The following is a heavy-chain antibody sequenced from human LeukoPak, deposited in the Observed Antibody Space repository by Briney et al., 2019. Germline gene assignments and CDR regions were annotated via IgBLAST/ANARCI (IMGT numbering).Heavy chain of an antibody. D-gene: IGHD3-22*01. V-gene: IGHV3-43*01. J-gene: IGHJ4*02. Sequence: PGGSLRFSCAVSGFDFGDYTMHWVRHPPGKGLEWVSLISWNSGSIKYTESVKGRFTISRDNSKNSLYLQMSSLRTEDTALYYCARDIYDSGDFRGDFWGQGTLVTVSS. CDR2: ISWNSGSI. CDR1: GFDFGDYT. CDR3: ARDIYDSGDFRGDF.